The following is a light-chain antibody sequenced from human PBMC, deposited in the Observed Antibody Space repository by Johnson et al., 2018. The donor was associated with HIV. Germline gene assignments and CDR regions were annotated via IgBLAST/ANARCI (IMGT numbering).Light chain of an antibody. Sequence: QSILTQPPSVSAAPGQKVTISCSGSSSNIGNNYVSWYQQLPGTAPKLLIYDNNRRPSGVPDRFSGSKSGTSATLGITGLQTGDEADYFCGTWDNSLLTAFFGTGTKVTVL. V-gene: IGLV1-51*01. CDR2: DNN. CDR3: GTWDNSLLTAF. J-gene: IGLJ1*01. CDR1: SSNIGNNY.